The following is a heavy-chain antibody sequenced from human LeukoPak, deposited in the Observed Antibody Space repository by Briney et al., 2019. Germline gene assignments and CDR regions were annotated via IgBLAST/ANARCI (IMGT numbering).Heavy chain of an antibody. D-gene: IGHD3-22*01. Sequence: SSETLSLTCTVSGGSISSYYWSWIRQPPGKGLEWIGYIYYSGSANYNPSLKSRVTISVDTSKNQFSLKLSSVTAADTAVYYCAREPRGAYYYDSSVIGRFLSDDQINDAFDIWGQGTMVTVSS. CDR1: GGSISSYY. V-gene: IGHV4-59*01. CDR2: IYYSGSA. CDR3: AREPRGAYYYDSSVIGRFLSDDQINDAFDI. J-gene: IGHJ3*02.